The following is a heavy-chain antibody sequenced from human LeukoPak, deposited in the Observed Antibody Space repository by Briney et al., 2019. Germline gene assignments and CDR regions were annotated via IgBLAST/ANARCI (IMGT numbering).Heavy chain of an antibody. Sequence: PGGSLRLSCAASGFTFSSYPMHWVRRAPGKGLEWVAVISYDGINKYYADSVKGRFTISRDNSKNTLYLQMNSLRAEDAAVYYCASARDYHDTSGLDYWGQGTLVTVSS. V-gene: IGHV3-30-3*01. CDR1: GFTFSSYP. D-gene: IGHD3-22*01. CDR2: ISYDGINK. CDR3: ASARDYHDTSGLDY. J-gene: IGHJ4*02.